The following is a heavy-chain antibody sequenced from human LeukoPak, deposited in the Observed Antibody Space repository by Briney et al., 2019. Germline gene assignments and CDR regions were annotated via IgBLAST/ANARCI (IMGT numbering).Heavy chain of an antibody. CDR2: IYPGDSDT. D-gene: IGHD6-13*01. CDR1: GYNFTNYW. V-gene: IGHV5-51*01. Sequence: GESLKISCQGSGYNFTNYWIGWGRQVPGKGLECMGIIYPGDSDTRYSPSFQGQVTISADKSISTAYLQWSSLKASDTAMYYCARRGYGSSWYVGFDYWGQGTLVTVSS. CDR3: ARRGYGSSWYVGFDY. J-gene: IGHJ4*02.